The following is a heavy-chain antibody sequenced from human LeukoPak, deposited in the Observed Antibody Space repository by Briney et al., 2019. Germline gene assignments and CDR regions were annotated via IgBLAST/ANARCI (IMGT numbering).Heavy chain of an antibody. D-gene: IGHD6-6*01. CDR3: TREQVVGDFDY. V-gene: IGHV3-73*01. J-gene: IGHJ4*02. CDR1: GFTFDDSA. Sequence: GGSLRLSCAASGFTFDDSAVHSVRQASGKGLEWVGRIRSRANSYAAAYAASVKGRFTLSRDDSKNTAYLQMNSLTTEDTAVYYCTREQVVGDFDYWGQGTLVTVSS. CDR2: IRSRANSYAA.